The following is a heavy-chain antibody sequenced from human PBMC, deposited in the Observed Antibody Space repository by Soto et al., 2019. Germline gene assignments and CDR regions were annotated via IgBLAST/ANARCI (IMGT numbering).Heavy chain of an antibody. V-gene: IGHV3-64*01. D-gene: IGHD6-13*01. CDR1: GFTFSSYA. CDR2: ISSNGGST. J-gene: IGHJ4*02. CDR3: AVLAGYSSSWYYFDY. Sequence: EVQLVESGGGLVQPGGSLRLSCAASGFTFSSYAMHWVRQAPGKGLEYVSAISSNGGSTYYANSVKGRFTISRDNSKNALYLHMGSLRAEDMAVYYCAVLAGYSSSWYYFDYWGQGTLDTVSS.